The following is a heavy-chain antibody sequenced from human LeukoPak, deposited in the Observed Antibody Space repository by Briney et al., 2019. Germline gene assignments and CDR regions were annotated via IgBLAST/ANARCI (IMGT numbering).Heavy chain of an antibody. D-gene: IGHD1-26*01. CDR1: GFTFSTFA. CDR3: AKDGSYYDFDY. J-gene: IGHJ4*02. CDR2: ISGSDDST. Sequence: GGSLSLSCAASGFTFSTFAMSWVRQAPAKGLEWVSSISGSDDSTCYADSVKGRFTISRDNSKNTLYLQMNSLRVEDTAVYYCAKDGSYYDFDYWGQGTLVTVSS. V-gene: IGHV3-23*01.